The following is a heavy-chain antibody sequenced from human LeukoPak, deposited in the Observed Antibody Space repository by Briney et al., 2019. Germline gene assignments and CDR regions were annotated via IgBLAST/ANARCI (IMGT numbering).Heavy chain of an antibody. D-gene: IGHD1-26*01. CDR3: AGLVSGSYRLSRNDWFDP. V-gene: IGHV5-51*01. Sequence: GESLKISCKGSGYSLTSYWMGWVRQMPGKGLEWMGIIFPGASDTRYSPSFQGQVTISADKSINTAYLQWSSLKASDTAIYYCAGLVSGSYRLSRNDWFDPWGQGTLVTVPS. CDR2: IFPGASDT. CDR1: GYSLTSYW. J-gene: IGHJ5*02.